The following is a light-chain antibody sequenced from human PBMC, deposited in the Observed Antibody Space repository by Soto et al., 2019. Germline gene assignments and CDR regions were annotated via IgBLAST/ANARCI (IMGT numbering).Light chain of an antibody. V-gene: IGLV2-14*01. Sequence: QSVLTQPASVSGSPGQSITISCTGTSGDIGSYTYVSWYQQYPGKAPKLLISEVTNRPSGVSNRFSGSKSGNTASLTISGLQAEDEAHYYCSSYTTNSTPVVFGGGTKVTVL. CDR1: SGDIGSYTY. CDR3: SSYTTNSTPVV. J-gene: IGLJ2*01. CDR2: EVT.